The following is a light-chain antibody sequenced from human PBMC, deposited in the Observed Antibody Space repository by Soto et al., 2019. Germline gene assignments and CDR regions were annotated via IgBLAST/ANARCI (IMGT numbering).Light chain of an antibody. V-gene: IGLV1-51*01. CDR1: SSNIGNNY. CDR2: DNN. CDR3: GTWDSSLSAGRV. J-gene: IGLJ1*01. Sequence: QSVLTQPPSVSAAPGQKVTISCSGSSSNIGNNYVSWYQQLPGTAPKLLIYDNNKRPSGIPDRFSGSKSGTSATLGITGLQTGDEADDYCGTWDSSLSAGRVFGTGTKLTVL.